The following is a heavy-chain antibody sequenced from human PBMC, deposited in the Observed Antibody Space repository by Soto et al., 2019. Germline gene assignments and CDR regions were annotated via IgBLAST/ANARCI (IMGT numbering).Heavy chain of an antibody. V-gene: IGHV3-23*01. J-gene: IGHJ1*01. CDR1: GFAFSSYA. CDR3: AKGSGSYHGYFQH. D-gene: IGHD1-26*01. Sequence: PWGSLRLSCAASGFAFSSYAISFFRHSPWKGLEWVSAISGSGGSTYYADSVKGRFTISRDNSKNTLYLQMNSLRAEDTAVYYCAKGSGSYHGYFQHWGQGTLVTVSS. CDR2: ISGSGGST.